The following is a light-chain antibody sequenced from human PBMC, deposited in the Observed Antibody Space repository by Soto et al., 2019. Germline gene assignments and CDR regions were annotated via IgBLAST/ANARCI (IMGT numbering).Light chain of an antibody. J-gene: IGLJ2*01. V-gene: IGLV2-14*03. CDR3: SSYTSSSTLVV. CDR2: DVS. CDR1: SSDVGGYNY. Sequence: QSALTQPASVSGSPGQSITISCTGTSSDVGGYNYVSWYQQHPGKAPKVMIYDVSYRPSGVSNRFSGSKSGNTASLTISGLQVEDEADYYCSSYTSSSTLVVFGGGTKLTDL.